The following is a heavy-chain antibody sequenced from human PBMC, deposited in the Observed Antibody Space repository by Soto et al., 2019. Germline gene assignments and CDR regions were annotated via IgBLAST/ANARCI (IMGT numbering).Heavy chain of an antibody. J-gene: IGHJ4*02. CDR1: GVAVSSYS. Sequence: QVQLVEPGGGVVQPGTSLRLSCAASGVAVSSYSMHRVRQAPGKGLEWVAAMSFDGNSKYFADSVKGRFKISRDTSKNTWSLEMASLGVEDSALYHCTRGRSMIANDDFEYWGQGTQVTVSS. D-gene: IGHD2-21*01. CDR2: MSFDGNSK. V-gene: IGHV3-30-3*01. CDR3: TRGRSMIANDDFEY.